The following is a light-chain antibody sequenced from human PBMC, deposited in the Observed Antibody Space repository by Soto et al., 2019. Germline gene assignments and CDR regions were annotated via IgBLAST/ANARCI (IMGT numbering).Light chain of an antibody. J-gene: IGKJ1*01. CDR3: HHLGSLPET. CDR1: QSVASSY. CDR2: SAS. Sequence: EVVLTQSPGTRSLSPGERVTLSCRASQSVASSYLAWYQQKPGRAPRLLFYSASSRATGIPDRFSGSVSGTDGTITISRLQQEDGAVYYCHHLGSLPETFGQGTKVDIK. V-gene: IGKV3-20*01.